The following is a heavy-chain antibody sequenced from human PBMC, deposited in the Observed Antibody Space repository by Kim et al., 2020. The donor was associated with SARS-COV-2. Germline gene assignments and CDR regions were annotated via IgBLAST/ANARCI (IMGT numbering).Heavy chain of an antibody. D-gene: IGHD3-9*01. Sequence: SETLSLTCAVYGGSFSGYYWSWIRQPPGKGLEWIGEINHSGSTNYNPSLKSRVTISVDTSKNQFSLKLSSVTAADTAVYYCARLLRYFDWLLPPAGYFDYWGQGTLVTVSS. CDR3: ARLLRYFDWLLPPAGYFDY. J-gene: IGHJ4*02. CDR1: GGSFSGYY. CDR2: INHSGST. V-gene: IGHV4-34*01.